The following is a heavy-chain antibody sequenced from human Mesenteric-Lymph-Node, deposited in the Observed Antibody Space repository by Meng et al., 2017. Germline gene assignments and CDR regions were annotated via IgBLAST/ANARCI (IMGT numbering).Heavy chain of an antibody. CDR3: ARGGGATFSSDY. CDR2: IIPVFGTA. J-gene: IGHJ4*02. Sequence: PLGRCGREGKKPGSSWKVSCKASGGSFSTYAIRWVRQAPGQGLEWMGGIIPVFGTANYAQKFQGRVTITADKSTTTAYMDLSSLRSEDTAVYYCARGGGATFSSDYWGQGTLVTVSS. V-gene: IGHV1-69*06. D-gene: IGHD1-26*01. CDR1: GGSFSTYA.